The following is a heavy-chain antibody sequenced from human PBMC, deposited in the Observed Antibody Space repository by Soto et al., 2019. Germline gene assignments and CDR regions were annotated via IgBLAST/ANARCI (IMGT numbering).Heavy chain of an antibody. V-gene: IGHV3-33*01. CDR3: ARAPPLEHDYGTLDY. Sequence: GGSLRLSCAASGFTFSSYGMHWVRQAPGKGLEWVAVIWYDGSNKYYADSVKGRFTISRDNSKNTLYLQMNSLRAEDTAVYYCARAPPLEHDYGTLDYWGQGTLVTVSS. CDR2: IWYDGSNK. D-gene: IGHD4-17*01. CDR1: GFTFSSYG. J-gene: IGHJ4*02.